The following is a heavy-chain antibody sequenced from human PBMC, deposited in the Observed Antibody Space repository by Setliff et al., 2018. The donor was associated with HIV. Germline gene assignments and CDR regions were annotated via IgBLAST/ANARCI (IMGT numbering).Heavy chain of an antibody. CDR1: GGSISSHY. CDR3: ARLRVSSSSQTFDH. J-gene: IGHJ4*02. Sequence: PSETLSLTCTVSGGSISSHYWSCSRQPPGKGLEWIGYIYYSGSTNYNPSIKSRVTITVDTSKNQFSLKLSCVTAADTAVYYCARLRVSSSSQTFDHWGQGILVTVSS. D-gene: IGHD6-6*01. V-gene: IGHV4-59*11. CDR2: IYYSGST.